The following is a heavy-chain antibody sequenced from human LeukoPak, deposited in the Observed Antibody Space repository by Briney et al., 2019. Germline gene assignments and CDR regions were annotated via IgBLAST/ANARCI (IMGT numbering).Heavy chain of an antibody. CDR1: GFTFSSYA. J-gene: IGHJ4*02. D-gene: IGHD6-13*01. CDR3: AKAPTTLAAAGTLFDY. Sequence: GRSLRLSCVASGFTFSSYAMSWVRQAPGKGLEWVSAISGSGGSTYYADSVKGRFTISRDNSKNTLYLQMNSLRAEDTAVYYCAKAPTTLAAAGTLFDYWGQGTLVTVSS. CDR2: ISGSGGST. V-gene: IGHV3-23*01.